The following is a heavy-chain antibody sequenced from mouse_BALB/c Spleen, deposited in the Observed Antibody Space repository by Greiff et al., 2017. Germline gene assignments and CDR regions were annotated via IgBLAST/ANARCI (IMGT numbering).Heavy chain of an antibody. CDR2: ISSGGST. J-gene: IGHJ3*01. CDR3: ARLIYYDYDEAWFAY. Sequence: EVQRVESGGGLVKPGGSLKLSCAASGFTFSSYAMSWVRQTPEKRLEWVASISSGGSTYYPDSVKGRFTISRDNARNILYLQMSSLRSEDTAMYYCARLIYYDYDEAWFAYWGQGTLVTVSA. CDR1: GFTFSSYA. D-gene: IGHD2-4*01. V-gene: IGHV5-6-5*01.